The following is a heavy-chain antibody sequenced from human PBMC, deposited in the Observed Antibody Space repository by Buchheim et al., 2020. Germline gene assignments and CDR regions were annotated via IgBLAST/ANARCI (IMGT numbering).Heavy chain of an antibody. CDR1: GFTVSSNY. CDR3: ARVPVGEDYDILTGYFDY. J-gene: IGHJ4*02. V-gene: IGHV3-66*02. D-gene: IGHD3-9*01. Sequence: EVQLVESGGGLVQPGGSLRLSCAASGFTVSSNYMSWVRQAPGKGLEWVSVIYSGGSTYYADSVKGRFTISRDNSKNTLYLQMNSLRAEDTAVYYCARVPVGEDYDILTGYFDYWGQGTL. CDR2: IYSGGST.